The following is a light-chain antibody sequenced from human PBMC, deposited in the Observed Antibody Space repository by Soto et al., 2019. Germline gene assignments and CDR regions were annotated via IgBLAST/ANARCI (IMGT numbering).Light chain of an antibody. CDR2: AAS. CDR3: QQFKDYVWT. J-gene: IGKJ1*01. V-gene: IGKV1-6*01. CDR1: QGIRSA. Sequence: AIQVTQSPSSLSASVGDRVTITCRTSQGIRSALGWYQQKPGKVPKLLIYAASTLQSGVPSRFSGSGSGRDFTLTISSLQPEDFATYYCQQFKDYVWTFGQGTKVDIK.